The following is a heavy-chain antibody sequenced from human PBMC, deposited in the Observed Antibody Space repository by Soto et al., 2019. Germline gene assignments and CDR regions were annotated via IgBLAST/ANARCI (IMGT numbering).Heavy chain of an antibody. CDR3: AREGSSWYGGYWFDL. V-gene: IGHV4-59*01. J-gene: IGHJ5*02. CDR2: IYYTGTT. D-gene: IGHD6-13*01. Sequence: SDTLSLTCTVLCLSISSSYLGWLRQSPGTGMEWIGYIYYTGTTNYNPSLKRRVTIPLDTAKNQFSLNVNSLTTEDTAVYYCAREGSSWYGGYWFDLWGQGTLVTVSS. CDR1: CLSISSSY.